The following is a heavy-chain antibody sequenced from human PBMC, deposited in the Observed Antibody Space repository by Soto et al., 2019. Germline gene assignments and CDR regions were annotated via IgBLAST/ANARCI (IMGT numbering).Heavy chain of an antibody. Sequence: GGALRLSCVTSGFSFSYSTMTWVRQAPGRGLEWVSSISPSGDMYYANSVKGRFTISRDSAKRSVSLQMDSLRAEDTAVYYCARDGYTSSSVYRFDPWGQGTLVTVSS. CDR3: ARDGYTSSSVYRFDP. J-gene: IGHJ5*02. D-gene: IGHD6-6*01. CDR2: ISPSGDM. V-gene: IGHV3-21*01. CDR1: GFSFSYST.